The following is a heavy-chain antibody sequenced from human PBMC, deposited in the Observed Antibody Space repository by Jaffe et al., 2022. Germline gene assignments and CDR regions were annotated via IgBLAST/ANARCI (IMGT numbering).Heavy chain of an antibody. D-gene: IGHD2-15*01. CDR1: SFSITSDYY. J-gene: IGHJ3*02. CDR3: AREVDDDGFDI. CDR2: INHSGGP. Sequence: QVHLQESGPGLVRPSETLSLSCTVSSFSITSDYYWAWIRQPPGKGLEWVGTINHSGGPFYNPSLNTRATISVDTARNQFSLRLTSVTVADSGVYFCAREVDDDGFDIWGRGTMVSVSS. V-gene: IGHV4-38-2*02.